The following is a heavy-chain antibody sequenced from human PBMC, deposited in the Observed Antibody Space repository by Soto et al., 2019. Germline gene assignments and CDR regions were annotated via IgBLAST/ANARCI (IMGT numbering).Heavy chain of an antibody. D-gene: IGHD3-22*01. CDR3: ARDNYYDSSGYYYAYYYYGMDV. V-gene: IGHV1-18*04. J-gene: IGHJ6*02. CDR1: GYTFTSYG. CDR2: ISAYNGNT. Sequence: ASVKVSCKASGYTFTSYGISWVRQAPGQGLEWMGWISAYNGNTNYAQKLQGRVTMTTDTSTSTAYMELRSLRSDDTAVYYCARDNYYDSSGYYYAYYYYGMDVWGQGTTATVSS.